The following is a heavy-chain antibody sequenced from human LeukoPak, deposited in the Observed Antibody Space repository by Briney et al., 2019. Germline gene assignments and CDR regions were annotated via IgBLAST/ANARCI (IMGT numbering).Heavy chain of an antibody. J-gene: IGHJ4*02. D-gene: IGHD1-26*01. CDR1: GGSFSGYY. Sequence: SETLSLTCAVYGGSFSGYYWSWIRQPPGKGLEWIGEINHSGSTNYNPSLKSRDTISVDTSKNQFSLKLSSVTAADTAVYYCAWTIVGATIVDDYWGQGTLVTVSS. CDR3: AWTIVGATIVDDY. CDR2: INHSGST. V-gene: IGHV4-34*01.